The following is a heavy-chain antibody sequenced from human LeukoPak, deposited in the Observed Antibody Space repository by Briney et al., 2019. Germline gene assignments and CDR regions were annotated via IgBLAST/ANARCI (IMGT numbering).Heavy chain of an antibody. Sequence: GGSLRLSCAASGSTFSSYWMSWVRQAPGKGLEWVANIKQDGSEKYYVDSVKGRFTISRDNSKNTLYLQMNSLRAEDTAVYYCASGVEMASFDYWGQGTLVTVSS. CDR2: IKQDGSEK. CDR3: ASGVEMASFDY. V-gene: IGHV3-7*03. D-gene: IGHD5-24*01. CDR1: GSTFSSYW. J-gene: IGHJ4*02.